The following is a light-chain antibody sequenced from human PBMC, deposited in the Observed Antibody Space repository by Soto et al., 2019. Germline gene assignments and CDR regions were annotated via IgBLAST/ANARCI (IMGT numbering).Light chain of an antibody. V-gene: IGKV3-11*01. CDR3: PPYRGSLRP. CDR1: QSVSSY. CDR2: GAS. Sequence: SVLSQSRDTVALGPGVNRGCRRMASQSVSSYLAWYQQKPGQAPRLLIHGASNRATGIPDRFSGSGSGTDFHTTIACLHPEHFEVYYCPPYRGSLRPCGEGTKVDIK. J-gene: IGKJ1*01.